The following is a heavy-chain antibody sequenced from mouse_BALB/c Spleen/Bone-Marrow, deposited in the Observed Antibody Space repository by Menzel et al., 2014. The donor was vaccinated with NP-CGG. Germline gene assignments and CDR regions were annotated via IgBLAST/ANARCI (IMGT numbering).Heavy chain of an antibody. J-gene: IGHJ3*01. V-gene: IGHV5-6-3*01. CDR2: INSNGGTT. D-gene: IGHD2-13*01. CDR1: GFTFXNYG. CDR3: ARGLYYVAYGPGFAY. Sequence: EVKVVESGGGLVQPGGSLKLSCAASGFTFXNYGMSWVRQTPDKRLDLVATINSNGGTTYYPDSVKGRFTISRDNAKNTLYLQMSSLKSEDTAMYFCARGLYYVAYGPGFAYWGQGTLVTVSA.